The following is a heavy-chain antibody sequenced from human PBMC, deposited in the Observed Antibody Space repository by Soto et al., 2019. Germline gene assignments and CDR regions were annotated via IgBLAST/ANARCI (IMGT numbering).Heavy chain of an antibody. V-gene: IGHV6-1*01. CDR2: TYYRSKWYN. D-gene: IGHD3-9*01. Sequence: SHTLSLTCAISGDSVSSNSAAWNWIRQSPSRGLEWLGRTYYRSKWYNDYAVSVKIGITINPDTSKNQFSLQLNSVTPEDTAVYYCARSIRYFDWLGGGNWFDPWGQGTLVTVSS. CDR1: GDSVSSNSAA. CDR3: ARSIRYFDWLGGGNWFDP. J-gene: IGHJ5*02.